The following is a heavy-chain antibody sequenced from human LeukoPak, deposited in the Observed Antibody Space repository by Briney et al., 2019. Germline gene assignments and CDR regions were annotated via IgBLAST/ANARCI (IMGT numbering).Heavy chain of an antibody. D-gene: IGHD4-11*01. J-gene: IGHJ6*03. Sequence: GGPLRLSCAASGFTVSSNYMSWVRQAPGKGLEWVSVIYSGGSTYYADSVKGRFTISRDNSKNTLYLQMNSLRAEDTAVYYCARDAKAVTTDYYYYMDVWGKGTTVTVSS. CDR1: GFTVSSNY. CDR2: IYSGGST. CDR3: ARDAKAVTTDYYYYMDV. V-gene: IGHV3-66*02.